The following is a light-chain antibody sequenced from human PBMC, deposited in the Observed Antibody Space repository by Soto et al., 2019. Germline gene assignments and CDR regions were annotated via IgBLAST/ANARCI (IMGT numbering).Light chain of an antibody. Sequence: QSVLTQPRSVSGSPGQSVTISCTGSSSDVGGYDFVSWYQQHPGKAPKLMISAVSERPSGVPDRFSGSKSANTASLTISGLQAEDEADYYCCSYAGTYTLVFGGGTKVTGL. CDR2: AVS. CDR3: CSYAGTYTLV. V-gene: IGLV2-11*01. CDR1: SSDVGGYDF. J-gene: IGLJ3*02.